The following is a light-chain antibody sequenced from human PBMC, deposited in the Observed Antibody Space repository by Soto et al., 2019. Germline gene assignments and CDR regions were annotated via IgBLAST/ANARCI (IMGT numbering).Light chain of an antibody. CDR2: KAS. CDR1: QTINSW. J-gene: IGKJ2*01. Sequence: DIQMTQSASTLSASVGDRVTITCRASQTINSWLAWYQQKPGKAPRLLIYKASSLESGVPSRFSGSGSGTEFTLTISSLQPDDFATYYCQQYDSVPYTFGQGTK. CDR3: QQYDSVPYT. V-gene: IGKV1-5*03.